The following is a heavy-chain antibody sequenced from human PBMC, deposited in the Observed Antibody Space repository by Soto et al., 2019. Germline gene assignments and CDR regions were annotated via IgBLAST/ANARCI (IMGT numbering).Heavy chain of an antibody. CDR1: GGYIISISYY. J-gene: IGHJ4*02. Sequence: SVTMSLTCTVAGGYIISISYYWVWIRQPPGKGLEWIGSIYYSGSTYYNPSLKSRVTISVDTSKNQFSLKLSSVTAADTAVYYCAVSFGGVIAYWGQGTLVIVSS. D-gene: IGHD3-16*02. V-gene: IGHV4-39*01. CDR2: IYYSGST. CDR3: AVSFGGVIAY.